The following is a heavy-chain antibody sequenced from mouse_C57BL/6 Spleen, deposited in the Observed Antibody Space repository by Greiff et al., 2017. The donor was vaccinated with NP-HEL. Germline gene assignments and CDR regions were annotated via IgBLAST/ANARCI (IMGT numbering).Heavy chain of an antibody. V-gene: IGHV1-54*01. J-gene: IGHJ2*01. CDR1: GYAFTNYL. CDR2: INPGSGGT. Sequence: VQLQQSGAELVRPGTSVKVSCKASGYAFTNYLIEWVKQRPGQGLEWIGVINPGSGGTNYNEKFKGKATLTADKSSSTAYMQLSSLTSEDSAVYFCAIFDGYYLFDYWGQGTTLTVSS. D-gene: IGHD2-3*01. CDR3: AIFDGYYLFDY.